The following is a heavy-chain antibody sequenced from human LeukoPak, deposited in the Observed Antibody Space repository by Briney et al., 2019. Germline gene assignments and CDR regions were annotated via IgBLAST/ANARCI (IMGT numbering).Heavy chain of an antibody. V-gene: IGHV1-24*01. CDR2: FDPEDGET. J-gene: IGHJ3*02. D-gene: IGHD3-22*01. CDR3: ARDSSGKLRMVDAFDI. CDR1: GYTLTELS. Sequence: ASVKVSCKVSGYTLTELSMHWVRQAPGKGLEWMGGFDPEDGETIYAQKFQGRVTMTRDTSTSTVYMELSSLRSEDTAVYYCARDSSGKLRMVDAFDIWGQGTMVTVSS.